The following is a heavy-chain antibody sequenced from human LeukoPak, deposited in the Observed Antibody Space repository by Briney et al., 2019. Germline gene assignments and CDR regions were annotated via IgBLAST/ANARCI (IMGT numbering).Heavy chain of an antibody. D-gene: IGHD6-13*01. CDR3: ARAPRYSSSWYGTFDY. Sequence: SETLSLTCAVYGGSFSGYYWSWIRQPPGKGLEWIGEINHSGSTNYNPSLKSRVTISVDTSKNQFSLKLSSVTAADTAVYYCARAPRYSSSWYGTFDYWGQGTLVTVSS. CDR2: INHSGST. V-gene: IGHV4-34*01. CDR1: GGSFSGYY. J-gene: IGHJ4*02.